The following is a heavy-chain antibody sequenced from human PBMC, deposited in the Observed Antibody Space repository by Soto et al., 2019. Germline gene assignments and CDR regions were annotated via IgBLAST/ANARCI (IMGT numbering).Heavy chain of an antibody. V-gene: IGHV3-23*01. J-gene: IGHJ4*02. CDR1: GFTFSSYA. CDR2: ISGSGGST. D-gene: IGHD6-13*01. Sequence: EVQLLESGGGLVQPAGSLRLSCAASGFTFSSYAMSWVRQAPGKGLEWVSAISGSGGSTYYADSVKGRFTISRDNSKNTLYLQMNSLRAEDTAVYYCAKDSSSWFDFDYWGQGTLVTVSS. CDR3: AKDSSSWFDFDY.